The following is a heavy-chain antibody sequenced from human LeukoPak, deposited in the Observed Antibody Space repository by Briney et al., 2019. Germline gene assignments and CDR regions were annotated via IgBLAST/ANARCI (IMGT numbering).Heavy chain of an antibody. D-gene: IGHD3-22*01. CDR1: GFTFSSYS. V-gene: IGHV3-21*01. Sequence: GGSLRLSCAASGFTFSSYSMNWVRQAPGKGLEWVSSISSSSSYIYYADSVKGRFTISRDNAKNSLYLQMNSLRAEDTAVYYCAVRPYYYDSSGYYHGDYWGQGTLVTVSS. CDR2: ISSSSSYI. CDR3: AVRPYYYDSSGYYHGDY. J-gene: IGHJ4*02.